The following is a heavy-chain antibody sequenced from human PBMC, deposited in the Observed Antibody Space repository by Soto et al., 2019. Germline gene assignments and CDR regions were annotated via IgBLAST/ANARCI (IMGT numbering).Heavy chain of an antibody. CDR1: GYTFTNYG. Sequence: QVQLVQSGAEVKKPGASVKVSCKASGYTFTNYGISWVRQAPGQGLEWMGWISAYNGNINYAQKLQGRVTMTTDTTTSTAYMEMRSLRSDATAMYYCASSNHGGNYYSNLPLDYYFCGMDVWGQWTAVTVSS. CDR3: ASSNHGGNYYSNLPLDYYFCGMDV. CDR2: ISAYNGNI. V-gene: IGHV1-18*01. D-gene: IGHD2-21*02. J-gene: IGHJ6*02.